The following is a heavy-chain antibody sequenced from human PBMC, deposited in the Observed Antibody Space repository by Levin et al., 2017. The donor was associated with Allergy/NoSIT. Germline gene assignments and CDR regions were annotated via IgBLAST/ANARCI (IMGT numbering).Heavy chain of an antibody. CDR3: ARDDVAVAGWGYLQH. CDR1: GGSISSTSYY. Sequence: SETLSLTCTVSGGSISSTSYYWGWIRQPPGKGLEWIGSIYYSGSTYYNPSLKSRVTISLDTSKNQFSLKLSSVTAADTAVYYCARDDVAVAGWGYLQHWGQGTLVTVSS. J-gene: IGHJ1*01. D-gene: IGHD6-19*01. V-gene: IGHV4-39*07. CDR2: IYYSGST.